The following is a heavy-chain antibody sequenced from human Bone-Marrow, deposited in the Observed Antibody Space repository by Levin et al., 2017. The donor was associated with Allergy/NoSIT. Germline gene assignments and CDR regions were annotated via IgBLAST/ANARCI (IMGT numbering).Heavy chain of an antibody. D-gene: IGHD6-25*01. J-gene: IGHJ4*01. Sequence: GGSLRLSCVGSGFALSPYVVHWVRQGPGKGLEWVAFISHDGAEQENANSVKGRFTVSSENSTTTIFLQMNSLRVQDTGVYFGARVSGLSGYVFAHWGHGTHVAVPS. CDR3: ARVSGLSGYVFAH. V-gene: IGHV3-33*05. CDR2: ISHDGAEQ. CDR1: GFALSPYV.